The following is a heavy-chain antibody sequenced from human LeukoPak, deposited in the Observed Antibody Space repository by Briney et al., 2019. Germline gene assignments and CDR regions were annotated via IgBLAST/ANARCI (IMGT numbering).Heavy chain of an antibody. CDR1: GGSFSGYY. CDR3: ARETSQKGAHYMDV. Sequence: PSETLSLTCAVYGGSFSGYYWTWIRQPPGKGLEWIGEIKYSGSTNYNPSLKSRVTISVDTSKNQFSLKLRSVTAADTAVYYCARETSQKGAHYMDVWGKGTTVTISS. CDR2: IKYSGST. D-gene: IGHD3-16*01. V-gene: IGHV4-34*01. J-gene: IGHJ6*03.